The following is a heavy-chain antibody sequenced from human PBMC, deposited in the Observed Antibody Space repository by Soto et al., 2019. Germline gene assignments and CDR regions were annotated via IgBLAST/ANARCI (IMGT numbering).Heavy chain of an antibody. J-gene: IGHJ6*02. D-gene: IGHD5-18*01. V-gene: IGHV4-59*08. CDR1: GGSISSYY. Sequence: SETLSLTCSVSGGSISSYYWSWIRQPPGKGLEWIAYIYYSVTSYNPSLKSRVTISVDTSKNQFSLKLSSVTAADTAVYYCARASPVVTDVWGQGTTVTVSS. CDR3: ARASPVVTDV. CDR2: IYYSVT.